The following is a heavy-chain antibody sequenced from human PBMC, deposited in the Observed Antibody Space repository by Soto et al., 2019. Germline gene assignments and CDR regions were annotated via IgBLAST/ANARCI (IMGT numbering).Heavy chain of an antibody. J-gene: IGHJ3*01. Sequence: EVQLVESGGGLVRPGGSLRLSCAASGFTLSYYWMHWVRQAPGKGLVWVSRINSDGSSTTYADFVKGRFIISRDNARNRVDLQMNSVRVEDTVVYYCAIGDRWAFDLWGQGTVVTVSS. CDR1: GFTLSYYW. CDR3: AIGDRWAFDL. CDR2: INSDGSST. V-gene: IGHV3-74*01.